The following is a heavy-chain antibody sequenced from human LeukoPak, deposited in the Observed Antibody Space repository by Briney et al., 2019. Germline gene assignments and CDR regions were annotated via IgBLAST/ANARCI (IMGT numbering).Heavy chain of an antibody. J-gene: IGHJ4*02. CDR2: ISNSGGST. D-gene: IGHD6-19*01. CDR1: GFTFSSYA. Sequence: SGGSLRLSCAASGFTFSSYAMSWVRQAPGGGLEWVSVISNSGGSTYYVDSVKGRFTISRDNSKNTLYLQMNSLRAEDTAVYYCAKLVRGLASGWYYFDYWGQGTLVTVSS. CDR3: AKLVRGLASGWYYFDY. V-gene: IGHV3-23*01.